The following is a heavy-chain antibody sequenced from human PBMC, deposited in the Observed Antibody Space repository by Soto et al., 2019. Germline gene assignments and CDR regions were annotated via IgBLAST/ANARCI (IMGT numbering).Heavy chain of an antibody. J-gene: IGHJ4*02. V-gene: IGHV3-33*01. CDR3: ARDNYYDSSGYYDY. Sequence: GGSLRLSCAASGFTFSSYGMHWVRQAPGKGLEWVAVIWYDGSNKYYADSVKGRFTISRDNSKNTLYLQMNSLRAEDTAVYYCARDNYYDSSGYYDYWGQGTLVTVSS. CDR1: GFTFSSYG. CDR2: IWYDGSNK. D-gene: IGHD3-22*01.